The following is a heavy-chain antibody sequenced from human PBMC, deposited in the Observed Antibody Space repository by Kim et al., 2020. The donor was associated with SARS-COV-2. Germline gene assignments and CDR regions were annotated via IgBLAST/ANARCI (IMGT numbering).Heavy chain of an antibody. J-gene: IGHJ4*02. V-gene: IGHV3-15*01. CDR3: TTDLPGVAAII. CDR2: T. Sequence: TDYAAPVKGRFTISRDDSKNTLYLQMNSLKTEDTAVYYCTTDLPGVAAIIWGQGTLVTVSS. D-gene: IGHD2-15*01.